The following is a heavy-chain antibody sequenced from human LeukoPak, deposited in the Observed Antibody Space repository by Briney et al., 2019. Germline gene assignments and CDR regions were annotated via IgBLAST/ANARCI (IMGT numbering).Heavy chain of an antibody. CDR1: GFTVSSNY. D-gene: IGHD4-17*01. Sequence: AGGTLRLSCAASGFTVSSNYMSWVRQAPGKGLEWVSVIYSGGSTYYEHSVKGRFTISRDNSKNTLYLQMNSLRAEDTAVYYCARGDTVTTFLFDYWGQGTLVTVSS. V-gene: IGHV3-53*01. J-gene: IGHJ4*02. CDR2: IYSGGST. CDR3: ARGDTVTTFLFDY.